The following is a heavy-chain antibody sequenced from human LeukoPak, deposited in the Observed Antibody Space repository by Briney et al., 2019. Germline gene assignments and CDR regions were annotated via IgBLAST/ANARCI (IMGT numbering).Heavy chain of an antibody. D-gene: IGHD4-23*01. V-gene: IGHV3-30*02. CDR3: ARDLRESDYGGYYYMDV. CDR2: IRYDGSNK. J-gene: IGHJ6*03. CDR1: GFTFSSYG. Sequence: GGSLRLSCAASGFTFSSYGMHWVRQAPGKGLEWVAFIRYDGSNKYYADSVKGRFTISRDNSKNTLYLQMNSLRAGDTAVYYCARDLRESDYGGYYYMDVWGKGTTVTVSS.